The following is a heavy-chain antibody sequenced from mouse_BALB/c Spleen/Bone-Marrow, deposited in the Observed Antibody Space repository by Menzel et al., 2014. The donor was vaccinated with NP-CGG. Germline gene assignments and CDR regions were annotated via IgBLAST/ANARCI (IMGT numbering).Heavy chain of an antibody. CDR3: ARHDNDGYYLAY. CDR1: GFSLTSYG. D-gene: IGHD2-3*01. CDR2: IWSDGST. Sequence: QVHVKQSGPGLVAPLQSLSITCTISGFSLTSYGVHWVRQPPGKGLEWLVVIWSDGSTTYNSALKSRLSISKDNSKSQVFLKMNSLQTDDTAMYYCARHDNDGYYLAYWGQGTLVTVSA. V-gene: IGHV2-6-1*01. J-gene: IGHJ3*01.